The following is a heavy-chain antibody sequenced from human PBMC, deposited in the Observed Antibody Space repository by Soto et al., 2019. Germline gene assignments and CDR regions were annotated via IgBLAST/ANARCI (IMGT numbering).Heavy chain of an antibody. CDR1: GFTFSSYA. D-gene: IGHD6-25*01. CDR2: ISGSGGST. CDR3: AKGLSGLVTAFDI. V-gene: IGHV3-23*01. J-gene: IGHJ3*02. Sequence: GGSLRLSCAASGFTFSSYAMSWVRQAPGKGLEWVSAISGSGGSTYYADSVKGRLTISRDNSKNTLYLQMNSLRAEDTAVYYCAKGLSGLVTAFDIWGQGTMVTVSS.